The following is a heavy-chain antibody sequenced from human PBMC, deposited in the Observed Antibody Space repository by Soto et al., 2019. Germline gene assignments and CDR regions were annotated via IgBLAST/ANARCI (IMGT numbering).Heavy chain of an antibody. CDR3: ARHMYCSSTSCYKLYYYYYMDV. Sequence: SETLSLTCTVSGGSISSSSYYWGWIRQPPGKGLEWIGSIYYSGSTYYNPSLKSRVTISVDTSKNQFSLKLSSVTAADTAVYYCARHMYCSSTSCYKLYYYYYMDVWGKGTTVTVSS. D-gene: IGHD2-2*02. J-gene: IGHJ6*03. CDR2: IYYSGST. CDR1: GGSISSSSYY. V-gene: IGHV4-39*01.